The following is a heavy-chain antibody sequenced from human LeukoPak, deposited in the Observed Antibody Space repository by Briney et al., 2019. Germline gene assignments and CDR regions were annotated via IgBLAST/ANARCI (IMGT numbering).Heavy chain of an antibody. CDR1: GGSISSSSYY. J-gene: IGHJ4*02. CDR2: IYYSGST. V-gene: IGHV4-39*07. Sequence: PSETLSLTCTVSGGSISSSSYYWGWIRQPPGKGLKWIGSIYYSGSTYYNPSLKSRVTISVDTSKNQFSLKLSSVTAADTAVYYCAREDYGGNSDWGQGTLVTVSS. CDR3: AREDYGGNSD. D-gene: IGHD4-23*01.